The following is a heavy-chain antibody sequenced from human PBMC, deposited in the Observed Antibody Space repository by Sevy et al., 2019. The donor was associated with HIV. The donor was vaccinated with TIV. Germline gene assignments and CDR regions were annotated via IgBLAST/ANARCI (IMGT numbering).Heavy chain of an antibody. CDR3: GRDQGGGAFDI. V-gene: IGHV3-7*01. CDR2: IKQDGSEK. D-gene: IGHD1-26*01. CDR1: GFTFSSYW. J-gene: IGHJ3*02. Sequence: GGSLRLSCAASGFTFSSYWMSWVRQAPGKGLEWVANIKQDGSEKYYVDSVKGRFTISRDNAKNSLYLQMNSLRAEDTAVYYCGRDQGGGAFDIWGQGTMVTVSS.